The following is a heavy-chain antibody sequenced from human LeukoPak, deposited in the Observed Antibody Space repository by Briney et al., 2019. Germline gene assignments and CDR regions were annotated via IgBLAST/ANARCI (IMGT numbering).Heavy chain of an antibody. J-gene: IGHJ4*02. CDR1: GFTFSSYG. CDR2: ISYDGSNK. V-gene: IGHV3-30*18. D-gene: IGHD2-15*01. Sequence: PGRSLSLSCAASGFTFSSYGMHCVRQAPGKGLEWVAGISYDGSNKYYADSVKGRFTISRDNSKNTLYLQMNSLRAEDTAVYYCAKDKTGGFDYWGQGTLVTVSS. CDR3: AKDKTGGFDY.